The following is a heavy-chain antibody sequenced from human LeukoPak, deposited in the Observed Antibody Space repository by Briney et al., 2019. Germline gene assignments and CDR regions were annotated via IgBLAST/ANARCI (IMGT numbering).Heavy chain of an antibody. CDR2: FYYSGST. J-gene: IGHJ4*02. CDR3: ARFTYCSGGSCLSFDY. V-gene: IGHV4-39*01. D-gene: IGHD2-15*01. Sequence: SETLSLTCTASGGSISSNNYYWGWIRQAPGEGLEWIGSFYYSGSTYYNPSLQSRVTISVDTSKNQFSLKLSSVTAADTAVFYCARFTYCSGGSCLSFDYWGQGTPVTVSS. CDR1: GGSISSNNYY.